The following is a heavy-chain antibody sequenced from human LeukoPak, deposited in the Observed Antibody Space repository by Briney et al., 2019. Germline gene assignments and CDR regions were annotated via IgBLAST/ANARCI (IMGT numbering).Heavy chain of an antibody. J-gene: IGHJ4*02. CDR3: ARGVSITYYYTSESHFHFDY. CDR2: IYTGGTT. CDR1: GVSVTSNH. V-gene: IGHV3-66*01. Sequence: GGSLRLSCAASGVSVTSNHMNWVRQAPGKGLEWVSIIYTGGTTHYADPLNDRLTISRDDSINTLYLQMNSLRAEDTAVYYCARGVSITYYYTSESHFHFDYWGQGTLVTVSS. D-gene: IGHD3-10*01.